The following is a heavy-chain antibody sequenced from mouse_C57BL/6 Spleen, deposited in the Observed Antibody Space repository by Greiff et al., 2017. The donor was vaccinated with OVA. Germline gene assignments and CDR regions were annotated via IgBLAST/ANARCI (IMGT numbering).Heavy chain of an antibody. J-gene: IGHJ2*01. Sequence: QVQLKQPGAELVRPGSSVKLSCKASGYTFTSYWMDWVKQRPGQGLEWIGNIYPSDSETHYNQKFKDKATLTVDKSSSTAYMQRSSLTSEDSAVYYCARGYYDSYFDYWGQGTTLTVSS. D-gene: IGHD2-4*01. V-gene: IGHV1-61*01. CDR3: ARGYYDSYFDY. CDR2: IYPSDSET. CDR1: GYTFTSYW.